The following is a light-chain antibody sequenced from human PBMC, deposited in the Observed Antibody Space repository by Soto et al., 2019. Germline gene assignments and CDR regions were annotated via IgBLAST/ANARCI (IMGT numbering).Light chain of an antibody. J-gene: IGLJ1*01. CDR1: SSTVGGFNV. CDR3: CSYVGATTYV. V-gene: IGLV2-23*01. Sequence: QSPLTQPASVSWSPGQSITISCTGTSSTVGGFNVVSWYQQHPGKAPKVIIYEGIKRPSGVSNRFSGSNSGSTASLTISGLQAEDEADYYCCSYVGATTYVFGTGTKVTV. CDR2: EGI.